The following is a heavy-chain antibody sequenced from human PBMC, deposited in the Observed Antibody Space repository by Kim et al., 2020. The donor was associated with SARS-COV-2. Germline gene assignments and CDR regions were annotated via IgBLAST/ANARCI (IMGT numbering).Heavy chain of an antibody. J-gene: IGHJ5*01. CDR1: GFTFSDYS. CDR3: ARDLTNMECENWFDS. Sequence: GGSLRLSCVGSGFTFSDYSMNWVRQAPGKGLEWVAAINMNSNYKTYAESVRGRFTISRDDANNSLFLQMDSLRVEDTAVYYCARDLTNMECENWFDSWGQGTPVIVSS. D-gene: IGHD3-3*01. V-gene: IGHV3-21*01. CDR2: INMNSNYK.